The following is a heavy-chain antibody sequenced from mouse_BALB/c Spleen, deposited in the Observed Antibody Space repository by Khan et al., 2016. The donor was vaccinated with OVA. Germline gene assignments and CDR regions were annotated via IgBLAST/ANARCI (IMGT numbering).Heavy chain of an antibody. Sequence: QVQLKQSGPGLVQPSQSLSITCTVSGFSLTNYGVHWVRQSPGKGLEWLGVIWRGGSTDYNAAFMSRLYITKDNSKSQVFFKMNSLPADDTAIYYCAKNRAGYAMDYWGQGTSVTVSS. CDR2: IWRGGST. J-gene: IGHJ4*01. CDR1: GFSLTNYG. V-gene: IGHV2-5*01. CDR3: AKNRAGYAMDY.